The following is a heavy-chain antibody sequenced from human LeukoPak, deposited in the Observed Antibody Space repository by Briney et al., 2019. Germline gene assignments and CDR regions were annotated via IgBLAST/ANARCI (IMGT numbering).Heavy chain of an antibody. J-gene: IGHJ4*02. V-gene: IGHV4-59*08. D-gene: IGHD3-22*01. CDR2: IYYSGST. CDR1: GGSISSYY. CDR3: ARLPQTYDSSGC. Sequence: SETLSLTCTVSGGSISSYYWSWIRQPPGKGLEWIGYIYYSGSTNYNPSLKSRVTISVDTSKNQFSLKLSSVTAADTAVYYCARLPQTYDSSGCWGRGTLVTVSS.